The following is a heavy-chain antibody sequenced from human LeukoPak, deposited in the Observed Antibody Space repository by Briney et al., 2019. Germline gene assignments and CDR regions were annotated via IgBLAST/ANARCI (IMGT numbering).Heavy chain of an antibody. CDR2: INSDGSWT. J-gene: IGHJ4*02. D-gene: IGHD2/OR15-2a*01. Sequence: GGSLRLSCAASGNYWMHWVRQAPGKGLVWVSHINSDGSWTSYADSVKGRFTISKDNAKNTVYLQMNSLRAEDTAVYYCVSFYDTYWGRGILVTVSS. CDR3: VSFYDTY. CDR1: GNYW. V-gene: IGHV3-74*01.